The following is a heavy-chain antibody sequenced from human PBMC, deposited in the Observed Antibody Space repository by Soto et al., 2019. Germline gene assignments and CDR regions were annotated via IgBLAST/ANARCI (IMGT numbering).Heavy chain of an antibody. J-gene: IGHJ4*02. CDR1: GGSINTFY. Sequence: SETLSLTCTVSGGSINTFYWSWVRQPAGKGLEWIGRIFSSGSTSFNPSLESRVGMSVDTSKNHFSLNLSSVTAADMAVYYCAREGSYSAYNFAHGIQLWSFDFWGQGALVTVSS. CDR3: AREGSYSAYNFAHGIQLWSFDF. D-gene: IGHD5-12*01. V-gene: IGHV4-4*07. CDR2: IFSSGST.